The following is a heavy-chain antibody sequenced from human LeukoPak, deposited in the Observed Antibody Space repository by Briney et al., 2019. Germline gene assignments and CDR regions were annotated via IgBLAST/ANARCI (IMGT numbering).Heavy chain of an antibody. CDR1: GGSISSYY. CDR3: ASGRKWYQY. Sequence: PSETLSLTCTVSGGSISSYYWSWIRQPPGKGLEWIGYIYYSGGTNYNSSLKSRVTMSVDTSKNQFSLKLSSVTAADTAVYYCASGRKWYQYWGQGTLVTVSS. D-gene: IGHD2-8*01. CDR2: IYYSGGT. J-gene: IGHJ1*01. V-gene: IGHV4-59*08.